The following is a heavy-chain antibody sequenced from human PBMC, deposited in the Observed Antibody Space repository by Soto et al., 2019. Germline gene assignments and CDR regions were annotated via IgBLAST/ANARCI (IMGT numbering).Heavy chain of an antibody. D-gene: IGHD3-10*01. CDR1: GFTFSSYG. V-gene: IGHV3-30*18. J-gene: IGHJ5*02. Sequence: GGSLRLSCAASGFTFSSYGMHWVRQAPGKGLEWVAVISYDGSNKYYADSVKGRFTISRDNSKNTLYLQMNSLRAEDTAVYYCAKPELLWFGESSPLDPWGQGTLVTVSS. CDR2: ISYDGSNK. CDR3: AKPELLWFGESSPLDP.